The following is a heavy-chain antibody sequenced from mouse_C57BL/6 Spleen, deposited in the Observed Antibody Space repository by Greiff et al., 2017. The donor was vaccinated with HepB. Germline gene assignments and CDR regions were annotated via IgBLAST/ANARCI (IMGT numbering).Heavy chain of an antibody. CDR2: INPGSGGT. CDR1: GYAFTNYL. Sequence: VQLVESGAELVRPGTSVKVSCKASGYAFTNYLIEWVKQRPGQGLEWIGVINPGSGGTNYNEKFKGKATLTADKSSSTAYMQLSSLTSEDSAVYFCARGERFAYWGQGTLVTVSA. V-gene: IGHV1-54*01. CDR3: ARGERFAY. J-gene: IGHJ3*01.